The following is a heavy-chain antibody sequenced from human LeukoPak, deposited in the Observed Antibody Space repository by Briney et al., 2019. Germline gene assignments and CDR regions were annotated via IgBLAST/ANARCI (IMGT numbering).Heavy chain of an antibody. CDR3: ARQGRGWERNFDY. CDR1: GYSISSGYY. D-gene: IGHD1-26*01. V-gene: IGHV4-38-2*01. Sequence: SETLSLTCAVSGYSISSGYYWGWIRQPPGKGLEWIGSIYQSGSTYYNPSLESRVTISVDTSKNQFSVKRSSVTAVATAVYCWARQGRGWERNFDYWGQGTLVTVSS. CDR2: IYQSGST. J-gene: IGHJ4*02.